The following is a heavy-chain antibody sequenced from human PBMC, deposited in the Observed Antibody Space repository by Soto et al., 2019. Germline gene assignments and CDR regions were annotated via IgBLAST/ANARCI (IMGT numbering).Heavy chain of an antibody. CDR3: STRVGVRCFVRFLFFDY. D-gene: IGHD3-9*01. V-gene: IGHV3-9*01. CDR2: ISWNSGSI. J-gene: IGHJ4*02. CDR1: GFTFGDYS. Sequence: EVQLVESGGGLVQPGRSLRLSCAASGFTFGDYSMHWVRQAPGKGLEWVAGISWNSGSIGYADSVKGRFIISRDNAKNSLYLQKNNLRGEETALVYYSTRVGVRCFVRFLFFDYWGQGTLVTVSS.